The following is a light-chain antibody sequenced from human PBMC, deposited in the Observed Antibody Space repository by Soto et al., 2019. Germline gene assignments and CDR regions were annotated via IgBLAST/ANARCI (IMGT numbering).Light chain of an antibody. J-gene: IGKJ2*01. CDR1: QSISSSY. V-gene: IGKV3-20*01. CDR3: QQYGSSPPYT. CDR2: GAS. Sequence: EIVLTQSPGTLSLSPGERATLPCRASQSISSSYLAWYQQKPGQAPRLLIYGASSRAIGIPERFSGSGSGTDFTLTISRLEPEDFAVYYCQQYGSSPPYTFGQGTKLEIK.